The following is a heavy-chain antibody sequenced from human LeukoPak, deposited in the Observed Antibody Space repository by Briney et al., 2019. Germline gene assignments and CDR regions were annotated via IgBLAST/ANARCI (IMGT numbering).Heavy chain of an antibody. CDR1: GFTFSSYS. D-gene: IGHD6-6*01. Sequence: GGSLRLSCAASGFTFSSYSMNWVRQAPGKGLEWVANIKEDGSVKYFVDSVKGRFTVSRDNAKNSVYLQMSSLRVEDTAVYFCARIGYRSSSLDYWGQGTLVTVSP. J-gene: IGHJ4*02. CDR3: ARIGYRSSSLDY. V-gene: IGHV3-7*01. CDR2: IKEDGSVK.